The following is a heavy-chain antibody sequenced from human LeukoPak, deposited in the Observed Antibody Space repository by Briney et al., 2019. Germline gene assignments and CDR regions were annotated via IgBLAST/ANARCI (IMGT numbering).Heavy chain of an antibody. J-gene: IGHJ4*02. Sequence: GGSLRLSCAASGFTFRSYSMNWVRQAPGKGLEWVSSISSSSSYIYYADSVKGRFTISRDNAKNSLYLQMNSLRAEDTAVYYCARGLIAVAGTSFDYWGQGTLVTVSS. V-gene: IGHV3-21*01. CDR2: ISSSSSYI. CDR1: GFTFRSYS. D-gene: IGHD6-19*01. CDR3: ARGLIAVAGTSFDY.